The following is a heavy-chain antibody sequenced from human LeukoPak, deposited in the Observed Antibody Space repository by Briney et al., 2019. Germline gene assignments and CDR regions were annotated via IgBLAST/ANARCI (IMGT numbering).Heavy chain of an antibody. CDR1: GGSISSGNW. V-gene: IGHV4-4*02. J-gene: IGHJ4*02. CDR3: TRNGDSSSVVD. Sequence: SETLSLTCAVSGGSISSGNWRSWIRQTPGKGLEWIGEIYHNGNTVYNPPLKSRVTISVDNSQNQFSLKLTSVTAADTAVYYCTRNGDSSSVVDWGQGTLATVSS. CDR2: IYHNGNT. D-gene: IGHD4-17*01.